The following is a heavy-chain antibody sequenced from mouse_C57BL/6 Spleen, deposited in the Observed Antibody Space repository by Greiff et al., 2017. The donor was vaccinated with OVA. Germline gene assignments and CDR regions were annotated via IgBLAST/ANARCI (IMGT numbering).Heavy chain of an antibody. D-gene: IGHD1-1*01. CDR3: ARAYYYGSSWYFDV. CDR2: IWTGGGT. V-gene: IGHV2-9-1*01. J-gene: IGHJ1*03. Sequence: VKLQESGPGLVAPSQSLSITCTVSGFSLTSYAISWVRQPPGKGLEWLGVIWTGGGTNYNSALKSRLSISKDNSKSQVFLKMNSLQTDDTARYYCARAYYYGSSWYFDVWGTGTTVTVSS. CDR1: GFSLTSYA.